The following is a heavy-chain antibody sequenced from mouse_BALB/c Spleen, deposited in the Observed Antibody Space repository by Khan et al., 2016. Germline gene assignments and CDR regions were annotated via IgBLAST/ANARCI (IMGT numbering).Heavy chain of an antibody. Sequence: EVQLQESGPGLVKPSQSLSLTCTVTGYSITSGYVWNWIRQFPENKLEWMGYISYSGSTNYNPSLKSRISITRDTSKHQFFLQLNSVTTEDTATYYCARTARIKYWGQGTTLTVSS. D-gene: IGHD1-2*01. CDR1: GYSITSGYV. J-gene: IGHJ2*01. CDR2: ISYSGST. CDR3: ARTARIKY. V-gene: IGHV3-2*02.